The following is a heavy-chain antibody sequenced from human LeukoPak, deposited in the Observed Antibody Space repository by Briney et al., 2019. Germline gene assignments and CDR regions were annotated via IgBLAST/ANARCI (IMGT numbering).Heavy chain of an antibody. CDR1: GGSISSSSYY. CDR3: ARASTYYDFWSGYYPPNWFDP. V-gene: IGHV4-61*01. CDR2: IYYSGST. Sequence: SETLSLTCTVSGGSISSSSYYWSWIRQPPGKGLEWIGYIYYSGSTNYNPSLKSRVTISVDTSKNQFSLKLSSVTAADTAVYYCARASTYYDFWSGYYPPNWFDPWGQGTLVTVSS. J-gene: IGHJ5*02. D-gene: IGHD3-3*01.